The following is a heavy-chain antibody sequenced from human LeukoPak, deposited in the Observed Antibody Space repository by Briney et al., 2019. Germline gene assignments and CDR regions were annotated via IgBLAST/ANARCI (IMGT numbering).Heavy chain of an antibody. D-gene: IGHD3-3*01. CDR2: IKQDGSEE. V-gene: IGHV3-7*01. CDR1: GFTFSSFW. J-gene: IGHJ6*03. CDR3: AGEADYVFWSGYGSYYYYYYMDV. Sequence: GGSLRLSCAASGFTFSSFWMSWVRQAPGKGLEWVANIKQDGSEEYYVDSVKGRFTISRDNAKKSLYLQMNSLRAEDAAVYYCAGEADYVFWSGYGSYYYYYYMDVWGKGTTVTVSS.